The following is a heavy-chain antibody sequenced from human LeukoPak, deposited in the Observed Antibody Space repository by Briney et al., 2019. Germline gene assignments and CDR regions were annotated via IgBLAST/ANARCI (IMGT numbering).Heavy chain of an antibody. Sequence: ASVKVSCKASGYTFTSYGISGVRQAPGQGLEWMGWISDYNGNTNYAQKLQGRVTMTTDTSTSTAYMELRSLRSDDTAVYYCARDWDRTVTTGYWGQGTLVTVSS. CDR1: GYTFTSYG. V-gene: IGHV1-18*01. J-gene: IGHJ4*02. D-gene: IGHD4-17*01. CDR3: ARDWDRTVTTGY. CDR2: ISDYNGNT.